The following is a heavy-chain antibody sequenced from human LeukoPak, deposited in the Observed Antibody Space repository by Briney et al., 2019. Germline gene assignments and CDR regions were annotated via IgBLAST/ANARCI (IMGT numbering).Heavy chain of an antibody. CDR2: VSVSVSNT. J-gene: IGHJ4*02. CDR3: ARRVWCSSTNCRGFDY. V-gene: IGHV3-23*01. D-gene: IGHD2-2*01. CDR1: GFTFSSYA. Sequence: TGGSLRLSCAASGFTFSSYAMSWVRQAPGKWLEWVSAVSVSVSNTYYADSVKGRFTISRDNSKNTLYLQMNSLRAEDTAVYYCARRVWCSSTNCRGFDYWGQGTPVTVSS.